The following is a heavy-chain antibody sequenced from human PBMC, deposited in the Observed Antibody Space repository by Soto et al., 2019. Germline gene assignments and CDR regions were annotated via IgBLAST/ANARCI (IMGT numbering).Heavy chain of an antibody. D-gene: IGHD3-10*01. V-gene: IGHV4-59*01. J-gene: IGHJ6*02. CDR1: GGSISSYY. CDR2: IYYSGST. CDR3: ASFGDYDYYGMDV. Sequence: SETLSLTCTVSGGSISSYYWSWIRQPPGKGLEWIGYIYYSGSTNYNPSLKSRVTISVDTSKNQFSLKLSSVTAADTAVYYCASFGDYDYYGMDVWGQGTTVTVSS.